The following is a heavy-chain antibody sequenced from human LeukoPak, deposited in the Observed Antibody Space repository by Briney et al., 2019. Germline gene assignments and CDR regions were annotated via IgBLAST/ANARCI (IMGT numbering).Heavy chain of an antibody. Sequence: PGGSLRLSCAASGFTFSSYAMHWVRQAPGKGLEWVAFISYDGSNKYYADFVKGRFTIARYNSKNTLYLQMNSLRAEDMAVYYCARDIEDILTGYWYYGMDVWGQGTTVTVSS. V-gene: IGHV3-30*04. J-gene: IGHJ6*02. D-gene: IGHD3-9*01. CDR2: ISYDGSNK. CDR3: ARDIEDILTGYWYYGMDV. CDR1: GFTFSSYA.